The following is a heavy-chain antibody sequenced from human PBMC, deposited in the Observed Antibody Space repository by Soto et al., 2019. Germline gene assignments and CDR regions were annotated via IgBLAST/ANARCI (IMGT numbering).Heavy chain of an antibody. J-gene: IGHJ4*02. CDR2: TSYDGSNQ. Sequence: QVQLVESGGGVVQPGRSLRLSCAASGFTFSSYGMHWVRQAPGKGLEWVAITSYDGSNQYYADSVKGRFTISRDNSKNTLFLQMNSLRPEDTAVYYCAKALGELSPESYDHWGQGILVTVSS. V-gene: IGHV3-30*18. CDR3: AKALGELSPESYDH. D-gene: IGHD3-16*02. CDR1: GFTFSSYG.